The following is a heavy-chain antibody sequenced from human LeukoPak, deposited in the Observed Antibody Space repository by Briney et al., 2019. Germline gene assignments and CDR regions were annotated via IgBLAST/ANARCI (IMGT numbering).Heavy chain of an antibody. D-gene: IGHD5-12*01. CDR1: GFTFSSYN. Sequence: GGSLRLSCAASGFTFSSYNMNWVRQAPGKGLEWVSSISSSSNYIYYADSVKGRFTISRDNAKNTLYLQMNSLRAEDTAVYYCAREPPAQYSAYDGRGYWGQGTLVTVSS. CDR3: AREPPAQYSAYDGRGY. V-gene: IGHV3-21*06. J-gene: IGHJ4*02. CDR2: ISSSSNYI.